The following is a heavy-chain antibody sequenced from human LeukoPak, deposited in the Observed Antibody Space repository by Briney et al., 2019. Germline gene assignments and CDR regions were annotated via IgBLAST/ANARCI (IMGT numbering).Heavy chain of an antibody. CDR3: ARDRFEMAVGMDV. CDR1: GYTFTSYY. CDR2: INPSGGST. D-gene: IGHD5-24*01. Sequence: GASVKVSCKASGYTFTSYYMHWVRQAPGQGLEWMGIINPSGGSTSYARKFQGRVTMTRDTSTSTVYMVLSSLRSEDTAVYYCARDRFEMAVGMDVWGQGTTVTVSS. J-gene: IGHJ6*02. V-gene: IGHV1-46*01.